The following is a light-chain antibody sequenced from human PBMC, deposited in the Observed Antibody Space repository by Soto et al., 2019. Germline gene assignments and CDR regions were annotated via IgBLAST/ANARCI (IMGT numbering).Light chain of an antibody. CDR1: SSDVGGLNY. Sequence: QSLLTQPATLFGSPGQSITISCTGTSSDVGGLNYVSWYQQHPGKAPKLMIYDVTNRPSGVSNRFSGSKSGNTASLTISGLQAEDQADYYCSSYTSRSTPLYVFGTGTKVTVL. J-gene: IGLJ1*01. V-gene: IGLV2-14*01. CDR2: DVT. CDR3: SSYTSRSTPLYV.